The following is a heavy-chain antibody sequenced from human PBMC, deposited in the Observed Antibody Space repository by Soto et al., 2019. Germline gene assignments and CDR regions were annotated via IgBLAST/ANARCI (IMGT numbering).Heavy chain of an antibody. CDR2: IYYSGST. V-gene: IGHV4-59*01. CDR1: GGSISSYY. D-gene: IGHD1-26*01. J-gene: IGHJ6*02. Sequence: QVQLQESGPGLVKPSETLSLTCTVSGGSISSYYWSWIRQPPGKGLEWIGYIYYSGSTNYNPSLKRRVTISVDTSKNQFSLKLSSVTAADTAVYYCARGMGHSAVYYYYGMDVWGQGTTVTVSS. CDR3: ARGMGHSAVYYYYGMDV.